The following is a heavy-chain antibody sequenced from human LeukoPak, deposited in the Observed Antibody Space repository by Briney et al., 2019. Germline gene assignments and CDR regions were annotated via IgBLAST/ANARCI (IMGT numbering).Heavy chain of an antibody. CDR1: GFSLRSSE. CDR3: ARDGPDDYGGNSVLSWGYYYYYYGMDV. CDR2: INSADSVE. V-gene: IGHV3-48*03. J-gene: IGHJ6*02. D-gene: IGHD4-23*01. Sequence: QSGGSLRLSCAASGFSLRSSEMNWVRQAPGKGPEWVAHINSADSVEYYTDSVRGRFTMSRDNAKNSLYLQMNSLRAEDTAVYYCARDGPDDYGGNSVLSWGYYYYYYGMDVWGQGTTVTVSS.